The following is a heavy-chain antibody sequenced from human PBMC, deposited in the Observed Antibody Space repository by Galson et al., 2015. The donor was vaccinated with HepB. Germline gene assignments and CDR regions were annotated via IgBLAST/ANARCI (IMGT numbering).Heavy chain of an antibody. CDR1: GGTFSSYA. J-gene: IGHJ6*03. CDR3: ARDAYSSSLITQKYYYYMDV. V-gene: IGHV1-69*13. D-gene: IGHD6-13*01. CDR2: IIPIFGTA. Sequence: SVKVSCKASGGTFSSYAISWVRQAPGQGLEWMGGIIPIFGTANYAQKFQGRVTITADESTSTAYMELSSLRSEDTAVYYCARDAYSSSLITQKYYYYMDVLGKGTTVTVSS.